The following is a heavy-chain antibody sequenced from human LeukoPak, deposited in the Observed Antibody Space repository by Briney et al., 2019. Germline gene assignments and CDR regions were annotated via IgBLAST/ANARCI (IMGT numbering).Heavy chain of an antibody. D-gene: IGHD6-25*01. CDR3: ARGSGGYNWFDP. CDR2: IIPIFGTA. J-gene: IGHJ5*02. Sequence: SVKLSCTASGGTFSSYAISWVRQAPGQGLEWMGGIIPIFGTANYAQKFQGRVTITTDESTSTAYMELSSLRSEDTAVYYCARGSGGYNWFDPWGQGTLVTVSS. V-gene: IGHV1-69*05. CDR1: GGTFSSYA.